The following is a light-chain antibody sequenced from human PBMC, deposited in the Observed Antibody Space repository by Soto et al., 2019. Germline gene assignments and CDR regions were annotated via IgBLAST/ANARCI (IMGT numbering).Light chain of an antibody. CDR1: QSVSSN. J-gene: IGKJ3*01. Sequence: EIVLTQSPATLSLSPGERATLSCRASQSVSSNLAWHQQKPGQAPRLLIYHASNRATGIPARFNGSGSRTDFTLTISSLEPEDFAVYYCQLRSNWPPFTFGPGTKVDIK. CDR2: HAS. CDR3: QLRSNWPPFT. V-gene: IGKV3-11*01.